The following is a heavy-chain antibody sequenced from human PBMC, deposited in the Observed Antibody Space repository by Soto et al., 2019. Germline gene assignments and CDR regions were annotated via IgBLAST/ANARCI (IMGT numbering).Heavy chain of an antibody. CDR3: ARERPDGSRLDP. V-gene: IGHV4-30-4*08. D-gene: IGHD6-13*01. Sequence: LQPLSLTCTVSGGSIGSGDYYWSWNRQPPGKGLEWIGYIYYSGSTYYNPSLKSRVTISVDTSKNQFSLKLSSVTAADTAVYYCARERPDGSRLDPWGQGTLVTVSS. J-gene: IGHJ5*02. CDR1: GGSIGSGDYY. CDR2: IYYSGST.